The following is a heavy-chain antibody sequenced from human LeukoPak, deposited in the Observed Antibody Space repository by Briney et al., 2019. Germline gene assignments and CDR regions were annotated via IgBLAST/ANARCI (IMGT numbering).Heavy chain of an antibody. CDR3: ARGREILVVPFYYYIDV. CDR1: GYTFTGFF. J-gene: IGHJ6*03. CDR2: INPKTGGT. V-gene: IGHV1-2*02. Sequence: ASVQVSCKASGYTFTGFFIHWVRLAPGQGLEWMGWINPKTGGTNYGQKFHGRVTMTRDTSVSTAYMELRRLRYDDTAVYYCARGREILVVPFYYYIDVWGRGATVTVSS. D-gene: IGHD2-2*01.